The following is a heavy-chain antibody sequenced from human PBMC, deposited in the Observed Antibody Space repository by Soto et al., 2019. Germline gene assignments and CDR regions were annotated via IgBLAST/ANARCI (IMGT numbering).Heavy chain of an antibody. CDR2: IYHSGST. CDR1: SGSISSSNW. J-gene: IGHJ1*01. D-gene: IGHD3-3*01. V-gene: IGHV4-4*02. CDR3: ARGSTMGDFSRHDFQH. Sequence: SETLSLTCAVSSGSISSSNWWSWVRQPPGKGLEWIGEIYHSGSTNYNPSLKSRVTISVDKSKNQFSLKLSSVTAADTAVYYCARGSTMGDFSRHDFQHWGQGTLVTVSS.